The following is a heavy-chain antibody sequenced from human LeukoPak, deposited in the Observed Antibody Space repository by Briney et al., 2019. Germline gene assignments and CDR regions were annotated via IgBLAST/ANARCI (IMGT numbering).Heavy chain of an antibody. CDR2: ISSSSSYI. J-gene: IGHJ4*02. Sequence: GGSLRPSSAASAFTFSSYSMNWVRQAPGNGLEWVSSISSSSSYINYADTVTGQFPIARDNATNSVYLQMNSLRADETAGYYCARDRYSSGWQGGFDFWGQGTRVSVSS. D-gene: IGHD6-19*01. CDR3: ARDRYSSGWQGGFDF. V-gene: IGHV3-21*01. CDR1: AFTFSSYS.